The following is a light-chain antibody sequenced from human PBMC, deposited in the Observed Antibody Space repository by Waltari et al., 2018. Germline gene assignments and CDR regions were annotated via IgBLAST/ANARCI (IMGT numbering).Light chain of an antibody. CDR3: SSYTTNSTWV. CDR1: SSHVGYYTY. V-gene: IGLV2-14*01. CDR2: DVV. J-gene: IGLJ3*02. Sequence: QSALTQPASVSGSPGQSITISCTGTSSHVGYYTYVPWYQQHPGKAPKLMIYDVVKRPSGVSNRFSGSKSGNTASLTISGLQGEDESDYYCSSYTTNSTWVFGGGTKLTV.